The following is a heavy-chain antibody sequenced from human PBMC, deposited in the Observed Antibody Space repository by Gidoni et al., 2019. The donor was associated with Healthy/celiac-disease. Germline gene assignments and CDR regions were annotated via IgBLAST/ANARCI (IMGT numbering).Heavy chain of an antibody. V-gene: IGHV3-49*04. D-gene: IGHD6-13*01. CDR1: GFTFGDYA. Sequence: EVQLVESGGGLVQPGRSLRLSCTASGFTFGDYAMSWVRQAPGKGLEWVGFIRSKAYGGTTEYAASVKGRFTISRDDSKSIAYLQMNSLKTEDTAVYYCTRVPNTREVYSSSRYDFDYWGQGTLVTVSS. J-gene: IGHJ4*02. CDR2: IRSKAYGGTT. CDR3: TRVPNTREVYSSSRYDFDY.